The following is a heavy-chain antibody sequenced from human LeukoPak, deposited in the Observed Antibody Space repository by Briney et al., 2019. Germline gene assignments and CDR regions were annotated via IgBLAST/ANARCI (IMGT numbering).Heavy chain of an antibody. V-gene: IGHV3-30-3*01. J-gene: IGHJ3*02. CDR1: GFTFSSYA. CDR2: ISYDGSNK. D-gene: IGHD3-22*01. CDR3: ASELNYYDSSGPGRLAFDI. Sequence: GGSLRLSCAASGFTFSSYAMHWVRQAPGKGLEWVAVISYDGSNKYYADSVKGRFTISRDNSKNTLYLQMNSLRAEDTAVYYCASELNYYDSSGPGRLAFDIWGQGTMVTVSS.